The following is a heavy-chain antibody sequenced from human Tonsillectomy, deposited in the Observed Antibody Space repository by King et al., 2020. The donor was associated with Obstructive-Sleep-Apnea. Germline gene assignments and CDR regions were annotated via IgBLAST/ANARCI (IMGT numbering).Heavy chain of an antibody. CDR2: IYHRVST. V-gene: IGHV4-4*02. D-gene: IGHD6-19*01. Sequence: QLQESGPGLVKPSGTLSLTCAVSWGSISSSNGWSWVRQPPGKGLEWIGGIYHRVSTNYNPSLKSRVTISVDKSKNQFSLKLTSVTAADTAVYYCARYYSSGWAENWFDPWGQGILVTVSS. CDR1: WGSISSSNG. J-gene: IGHJ5*02. CDR3: ARYYSSGWAENWFDP.